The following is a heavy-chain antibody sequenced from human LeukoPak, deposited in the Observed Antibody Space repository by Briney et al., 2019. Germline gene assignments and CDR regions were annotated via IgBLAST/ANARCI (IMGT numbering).Heavy chain of an antibody. CDR3: ARHTSQVPRLDY. CDR1: GYSLTSYW. D-gene: IGHD2-2*01. CDR2: IDPSDSYT. J-gene: IGHJ4*02. V-gene: IGHV5-10-1*01. Sequence: GESLKISCKGSGYSLTSYWISWVRRMPGKGLEWMGRIDPSDSYTNYSPSFQGHVTISADKSISTAYLQWSSLKASDTAMYYCARHTSQVPRLDYWGQGTLVTVSS.